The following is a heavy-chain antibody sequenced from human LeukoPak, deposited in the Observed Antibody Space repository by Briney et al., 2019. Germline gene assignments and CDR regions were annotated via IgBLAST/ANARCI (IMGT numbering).Heavy chain of an antibody. CDR1: GGSISSHY. D-gene: IGHD3-9*01. J-gene: IGHJ5*02. CDR3: ARDSGYYDISTGYHNWFDP. Sequence: SETLSLTCTVSGGSISSHYWSWIRQPPGKGLEWIGYIYYSGSTNYNPSLKSRVTISVDTSKNQFSLKLSSVTAADTAVYYCARDSGYYDISTGYHNWFDPWGQGTLVTVSS. V-gene: IGHV4-59*11. CDR2: IYYSGST.